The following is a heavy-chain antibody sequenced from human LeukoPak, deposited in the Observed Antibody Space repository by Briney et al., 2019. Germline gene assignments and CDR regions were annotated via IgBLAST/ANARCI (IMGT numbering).Heavy chain of an antibody. CDR3: AKDRSSWYYPFDS. CDR1: GFTFTSYA. D-gene: IGHD3-3*01. J-gene: IGHJ4*02. Sequence: HPGGSLRLSCVASGFTFTSYAMSWVRQAPGKGLEWVSVVSGGGHNTYYADSVKGRFTMSRDNSKNTVYLQMNSLRAEDTAVYYCAKDRSSWYYPFDSWGQGTLVTVSS. V-gene: IGHV3-23*01. CDR2: VSGGGHNT.